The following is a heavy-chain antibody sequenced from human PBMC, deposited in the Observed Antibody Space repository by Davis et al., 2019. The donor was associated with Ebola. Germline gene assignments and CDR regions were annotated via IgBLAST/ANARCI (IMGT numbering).Heavy chain of an antibody. Sequence: HSQTLSLTCAISGDTVSGGSGAWNWIRQSPSRGLEWLGRTYYSSKWYNDYAASVKSRITINPDTSKNQFSLQLNSVTPEDTAVYYCARGWWKSGMDVWGQGTTVTVSS. CDR2: TYYSSKWYN. CDR1: GDTVSGGSGA. CDR3: ARGWWKSGMDV. J-gene: IGHJ6*02. D-gene: IGHD6-19*01. V-gene: IGHV6-1*01.